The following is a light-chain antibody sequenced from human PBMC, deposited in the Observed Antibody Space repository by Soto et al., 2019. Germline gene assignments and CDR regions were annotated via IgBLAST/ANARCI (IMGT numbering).Light chain of an antibody. CDR2: EGT. CDR1: SSDLGSYNL. Sequence: QSVLTQPASVSGSPGQSITISCTGTSSDLGSYNLVSWYQQQPGKAPKLMIYEGTKRPSGVSNRFSGSKSGNTASLTISGLQAEDEADYYCCSYAGISTYVIFGGGTKLTVL. V-gene: IGLV2-23*01. CDR3: CSYAGISTYVI. J-gene: IGLJ2*01.